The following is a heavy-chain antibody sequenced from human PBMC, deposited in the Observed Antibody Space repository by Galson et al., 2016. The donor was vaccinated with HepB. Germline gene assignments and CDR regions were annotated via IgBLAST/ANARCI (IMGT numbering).Heavy chain of an antibody. CDR3: AKDRASVPDAFDI. CDR1: GFTFSDFA. V-gene: IGHV3-23*01. J-gene: IGHJ3*02. CDR2: ITGSTGVT. Sequence: SLRLSCAASGFTFSDFAIHWVRQAPGKGLEWVSSITGSTGVTYYADSVRGRFTISRDNSKNTLYLQMKSLRAEDTALYYCAKDRASVPDAFDIWGQGTVVTVSS. D-gene: IGHD2-2*01.